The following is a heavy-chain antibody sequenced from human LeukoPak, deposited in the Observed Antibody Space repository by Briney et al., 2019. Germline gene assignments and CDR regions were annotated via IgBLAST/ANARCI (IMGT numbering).Heavy chain of an antibody. J-gene: IGHJ6*02. D-gene: IGHD1-14*01. Sequence: PGGSLRLSCAASGFTFSDYYKSWIRQAPGKGLEWVSYIRSSGSTIYYADSVKGRFTISRDNAKNSLYLQMNSLRAEDTAVYYCVSFFKRKTAYDMDVWGQGTTVTVSS. CDR3: VSFFKRKTAYDMDV. CDR2: IRSSGSTI. V-gene: IGHV3-11*01. CDR1: GFTFSDYY.